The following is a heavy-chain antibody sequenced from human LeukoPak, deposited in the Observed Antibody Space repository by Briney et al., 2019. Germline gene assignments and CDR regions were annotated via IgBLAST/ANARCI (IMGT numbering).Heavy chain of an antibody. J-gene: IGHJ4*02. CDR3: GRDSRWAQPDY. CDR2: LTSSGAST. CDR1: GFTFSSYA. D-gene: IGHD5-24*01. V-gene: IGHV3-23*01. Sequence: GGSLRLSCAASGFTFSSYAMHWVRQAPGKGLEWVSGLTSSGASTYYADSVKGRFTISRDNSKNTVYLQINSLTAEDTAVYYCGRDSRWAQPDYWGQGTLVTVSS.